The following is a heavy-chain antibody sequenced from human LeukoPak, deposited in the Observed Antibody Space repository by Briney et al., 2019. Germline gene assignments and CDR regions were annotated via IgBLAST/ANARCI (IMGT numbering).Heavy chain of an antibody. J-gene: IGHJ4*02. CDR2: ISSSGSTI. D-gene: IGHD2-21*01. CDR3: ARVHTSRRDDY. Sequence: PGGSLRLSCAASGFTFSSYEMNWVRQAPGKGLEWVSYISSSGSTIYYADSVKGRFTISRDNAKNSLYLQMNSLRAEDTAVYYCARVHTSRRDDYWGQGTLVTVPS. CDR1: GFTFSSYE. V-gene: IGHV3-48*03.